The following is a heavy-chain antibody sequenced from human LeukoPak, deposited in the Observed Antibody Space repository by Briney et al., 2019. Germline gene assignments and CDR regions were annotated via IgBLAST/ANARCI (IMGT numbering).Heavy chain of an antibody. CDR1: GFSFSSYA. D-gene: IGHD6-19*01. J-gene: IGHJ4*02. V-gene: IGHV3-23*01. CDR3: AKRLTSGWYYFDY. Sequence: GGSLRLSCAASGFSFSSYAMSWVRQAPGKGLEWVSTISGSGGSTYYADSVKGRFTISRDNSKNTLYLQMNSLRAEDTAVYYCAKRLTSGWYYFDYWGQGTLVTVSS. CDR2: ISGSGGST.